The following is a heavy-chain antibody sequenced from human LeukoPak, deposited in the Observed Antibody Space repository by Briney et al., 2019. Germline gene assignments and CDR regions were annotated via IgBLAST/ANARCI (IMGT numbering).Heavy chain of an antibody. D-gene: IGHD5-12*01. CDR2: INPNSGGT. Sequence: ASVKVSCKASGYTFTGYYMHWVRQAPGQGLEWMGRINPNSGGTNYAQKFQGRVTMTRDTSISTAYMELSRLRSDDTAVYYCARDRVRSSGPIDYWGQGTLVTVSS. CDR1: GYTFTGYY. J-gene: IGHJ4*02. CDR3: ARDRVRSSGPIDY. V-gene: IGHV1-2*06.